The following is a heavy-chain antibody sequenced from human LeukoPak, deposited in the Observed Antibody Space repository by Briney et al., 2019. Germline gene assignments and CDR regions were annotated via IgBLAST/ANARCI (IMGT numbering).Heavy chain of an antibody. CDR1: GGSISSYY. CDR3: ARDQGSSAPLFFDY. Sequence: SETLSLTCTVSGGSISSYYWSWIRQPAGKGLEWIGRIYTSGSTNYNPSLKSRVTMSVDTSKNQFSLKLSSVTAADTAVYYCARDQGSSAPLFFDYWGQGALVTVSS. CDR2: IYTSGST. J-gene: IGHJ4*02. D-gene: IGHD6-6*01. V-gene: IGHV4-4*07.